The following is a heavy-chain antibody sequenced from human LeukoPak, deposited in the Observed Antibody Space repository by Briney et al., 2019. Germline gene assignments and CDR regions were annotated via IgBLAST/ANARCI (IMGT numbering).Heavy chain of an antibody. CDR3: ARGGILTGVNWFDP. Sequence: PGGSLRLSCAASGFNFSDYYMSWIRQAPGKGLEWVSYISSSCSTIYYADSVKGRFTISRDNAKNSQYLQMNGLRAEDTAVYYCARGGILTGVNWFDPWGQGTLVTVSS. J-gene: IGHJ5*02. D-gene: IGHD3-9*01. CDR2: ISSSCSTI. V-gene: IGHV3-11*04. CDR1: GFNFSDYY.